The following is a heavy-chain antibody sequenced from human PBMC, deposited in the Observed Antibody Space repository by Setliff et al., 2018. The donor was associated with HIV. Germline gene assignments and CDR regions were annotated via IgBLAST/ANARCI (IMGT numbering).Heavy chain of an antibody. D-gene: IGHD3-10*01. CDR2: ISYDGGNK. Sequence: GGSLRLSCAASGVTFSSFAMHWVRQAPGKGLEWVAVISYDGGNKYYADSVKGRFTLSRDNSRNTLYLQMNSLRVEDTAVYYCAREGVNYGWKGPFDYWGQGTLVTVSS. J-gene: IGHJ4*02. V-gene: IGHV3-30-3*01. CDR1: GVTFSSFA. CDR3: AREGVNYGWKGPFDY.